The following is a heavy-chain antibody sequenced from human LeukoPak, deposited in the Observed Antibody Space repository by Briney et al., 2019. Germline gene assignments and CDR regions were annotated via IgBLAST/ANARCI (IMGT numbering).Heavy chain of an antibody. CDR3: ARHNSGAGSILGN. J-gene: IGHJ1*01. V-gene: IGHV4-59*08. CDR1: GGSITNYY. Sequence: SETRSLTCTVSGGSITNYYWSWLRQPPGKGLEWIGYISYSGSTDYNPSLKSRVTISVDTSKNQFSLKLNSVTAADTAVYYCARHNSGAGSILGNWGQGTLVTVFS. D-gene: IGHD3-10*01. CDR2: ISYSGST.